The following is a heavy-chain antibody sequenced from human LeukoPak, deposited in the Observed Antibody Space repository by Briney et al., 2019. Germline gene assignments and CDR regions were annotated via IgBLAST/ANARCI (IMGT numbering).Heavy chain of an antibody. D-gene: IGHD3-22*01. Sequence: PSETLSLTCTVSGGSISSSSYYWGWIRQPPGKGLEWIGSIYYSGSTYYNPSLKSRVTISVDTSKNQFSLKLSSVTAADTAVYYCARRSEDSSGQAHHFDYWGQGTLVTVSS. CDR1: GGSISSSSYY. CDR2: IYYSGST. V-gene: IGHV4-39*01. J-gene: IGHJ4*02. CDR3: ARRSEDSSGQAHHFDY.